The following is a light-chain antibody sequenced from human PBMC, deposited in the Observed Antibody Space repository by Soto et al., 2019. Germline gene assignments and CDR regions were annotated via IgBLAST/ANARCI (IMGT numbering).Light chain of an antibody. CDR1: QSISSY. J-gene: IGKJ1*01. V-gene: IGKV1-39*01. CDR3: QQSYSTPRT. CDR2: AAS. Sequence: QLTPSPSSLSASVRDRVTITCRASQSISSYLNWYQQKPGKAPKLLIYAASSLQSGVPSRFSGSGSGTDFTLTVSSLQPEDFATYFCQQSYSTPRTFGQGTKVDIK.